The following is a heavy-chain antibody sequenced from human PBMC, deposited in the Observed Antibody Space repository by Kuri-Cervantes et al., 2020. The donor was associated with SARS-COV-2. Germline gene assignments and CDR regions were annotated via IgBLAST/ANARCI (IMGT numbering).Heavy chain of an antibody. CDR2: ISGSGGST. J-gene: IGHJ4*02. CDR3: AKDRAIVVVPAAMGIGY. CDR1: GFTFSSYA. V-gene: IGHV3-23*01. D-gene: IGHD2-2*01. Sequence: ETLSLTCAASGFTFSSYAMSWVRQAPGKGLEWVSAISGSGGSTYYADSVKGRFTISRDNSKNTLYLQMNNLRAEDTAVYYCAKDRAIVVVPAAMGIGYWGQGTLVTVSS.